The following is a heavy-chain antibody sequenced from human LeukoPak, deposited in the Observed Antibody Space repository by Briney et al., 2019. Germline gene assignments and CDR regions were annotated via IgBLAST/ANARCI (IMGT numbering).Heavy chain of an antibody. CDR1: GGTFISYA. CDR2: IIPIFGTA. J-gene: IGHJ5*02. CDR3: ASTLTGYSSGWPSWFDP. D-gene: IGHD6-19*01. V-gene: IGHV1-69*13. Sequence: SVKVSCKASGGTFISYAISWVRQAPGQGLEWMGGIIPIFGTANYAQKFQGRVTITADESTSTAYMELSSLRSEDTAVYYCASTLTGYSSGWPSWFDPWGQGTLVTVSS.